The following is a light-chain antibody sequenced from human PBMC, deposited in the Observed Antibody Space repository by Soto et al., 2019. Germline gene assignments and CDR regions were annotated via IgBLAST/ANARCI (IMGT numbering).Light chain of an antibody. J-gene: IGLJ1*01. CDR1: SSDVGYYNR. CDR3: SSYTTSSTYV. CDR2: DVS. V-gene: IGLV2-18*02. Sequence: QSVLTQPPSVSGSPGQSVAISCTGTSSDVGYYNRVSWYQQPPGTAPKLMIYDVSNRPSGIPDRFSGSKSGNAASLTISGLQAEDGADYYCSSYTTSSTYVFGTGTKVTVL.